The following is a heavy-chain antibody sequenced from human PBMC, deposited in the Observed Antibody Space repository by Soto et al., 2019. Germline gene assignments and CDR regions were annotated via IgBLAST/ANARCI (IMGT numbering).Heavy chain of an antibody. CDR1: GFTFNTFE. CDR3: VKGGWLDF. J-gene: IGHJ5*01. V-gene: IGHV3-23*01. CDR2: ISTDSSRA. Sequence: EVQLLESGGGLVQPGGSLRLSCAASGFTFNTFEMSWVRQAPGRGLEWVSFISTDSSRAYYADAVKGRLTISRDNSKHTLYLQMNSLTAEDTAVYACVKGGWLDFWGQGTLVTVSS. D-gene: IGHD3-16*01.